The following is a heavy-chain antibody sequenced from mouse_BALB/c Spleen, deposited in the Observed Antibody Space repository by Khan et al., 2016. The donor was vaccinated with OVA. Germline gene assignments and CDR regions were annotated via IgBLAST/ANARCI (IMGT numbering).Heavy chain of an antibody. CDR2: INPYNGGT. Sequence: VRLQQSGPELVKPGASMKISCKASGYSFVDYALNWVKQSPGKNLEWIGLINPYNGGTTYNQKFKGKATLTVDRSSTTAYMEHLSLTSEDSAVDYCVKWGNYVWFAMYYCGPGTSVTVSS. V-gene: IGHV1-18*01. J-gene: IGHJ4*01. D-gene: IGHD2-1*01. CDR3: VKWGNYVWFAMYY. CDR1: GYSFVDYA.